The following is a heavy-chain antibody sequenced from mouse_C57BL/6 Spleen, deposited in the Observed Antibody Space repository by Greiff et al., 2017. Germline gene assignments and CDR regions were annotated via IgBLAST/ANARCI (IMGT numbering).Heavy chain of an antibody. CDR1: GYTFTDYY. CDR3: ATLGDYPGYFDY. D-gene: IGHD5-5*01. CDR2: INPNNGGT. V-gene: IGHV1-26*01. Sequence: VQLQQSGPELVKPGASVKISCKASGYTFTDYYMNWVKQSHGKSLEWIGDINPNNGGTSYNQKFKGKATLTVDKSSSTAYMELRSLTSEDSAVYYCATLGDYPGYFDYWGQGTTLTVSS. J-gene: IGHJ2*01.